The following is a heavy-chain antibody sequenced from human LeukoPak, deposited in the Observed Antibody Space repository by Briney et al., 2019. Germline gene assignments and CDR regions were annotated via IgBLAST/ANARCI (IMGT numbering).Heavy chain of an antibody. CDR2: ISSSSSTI. D-gene: IGHD6-6*01. V-gene: IGHV3-48*02. J-gene: IGHJ6*02. CDR3: ARDPSSSRMVSYYYYGMDV. Sequence: QASETLSLTCAVSGGSFSNYYWSWIRQPPGKGLEWVSYISSSSSTIYYADSVKGRFTISRDNAKNSLYLQMNSLRDEDTAVYYCARDPSSSRMVSYYYYGMDVWGQGTTVTVSS. CDR1: GGSFSNYY.